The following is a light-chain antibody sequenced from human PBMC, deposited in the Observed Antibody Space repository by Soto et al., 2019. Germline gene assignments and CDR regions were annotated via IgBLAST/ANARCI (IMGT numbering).Light chain of an antibody. V-gene: IGKV3-11*01. Sequence: EIVLTQSPATLSLSPGERATLSCRASESISTYLAWYQQKPGQSPRLLVYDASKRAAGTPARFSGSGSGTDFTLTISSLEPEDSAAYYSQQRSNWPTFGQGTKVEIK. CDR2: DAS. CDR1: ESISTY. CDR3: QQRSNWPT. J-gene: IGKJ1*01.